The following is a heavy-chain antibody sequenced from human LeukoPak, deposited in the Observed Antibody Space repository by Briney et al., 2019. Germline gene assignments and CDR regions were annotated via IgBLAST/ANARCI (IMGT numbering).Heavy chain of an antibody. J-gene: IGHJ4*02. CDR2: ISGSGGST. Sequence: QPGGSLRLSCAASGFTFSSYAMSWVRQAPGKGLEWVSAISGSGGSTYYADSVKGRFTISRDNSKNTLYLQMNSLRAEDTAVYYCAKDPYYDFWSGYYYSDYWGQGTLVTVSS. D-gene: IGHD3-3*01. CDR1: GFTFSSYA. CDR3: AKDPYYDFWSGYYYSDY. V-gene: IGHV3-23*01.